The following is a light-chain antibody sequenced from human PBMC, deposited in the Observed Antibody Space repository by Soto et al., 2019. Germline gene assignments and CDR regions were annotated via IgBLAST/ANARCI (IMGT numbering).Light chain of an antibody. V-gene: IGKV3-11*01. Sequence: ETVLTQSPATLSLSPGETATLSCRASESVDIYLAWDKPKPGHAPRLLIYNASNRATGIPSRFSGSGSGTDFTITISSLEPEDSAVYYCQPRRNSPPLTFGGGTRVEIK. CDR3: QPRRNSPPLT. CDR2: NAS. CDR1: ESVDIY. J-gene: IGKJ4*01.